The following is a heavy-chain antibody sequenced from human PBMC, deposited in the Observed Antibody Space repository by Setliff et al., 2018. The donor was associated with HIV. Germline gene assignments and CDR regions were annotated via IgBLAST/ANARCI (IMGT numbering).Heavy chain of an antibody. CDR1: GYTFTRNI. V-gene: IGHV1-3*01. CDR2: INAANGNT. Sequence: GASVKVSCKASGYTFTRNIVHWVRQAPGQRLEWMGWINAANGNTKYSQKFQGRVTITRDTSATTVYMELHSLRSEDTAVYYCARDIGTVWHNWFDYWGPGTLVTVSS. CDR3: ARDIGTVWHNWFDY. D-gene: IGHD3-16*02. J-gene: IGHJ5*01.